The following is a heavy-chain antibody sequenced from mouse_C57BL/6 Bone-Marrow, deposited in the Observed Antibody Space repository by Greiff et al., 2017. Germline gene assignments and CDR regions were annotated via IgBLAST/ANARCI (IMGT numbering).Heavy chain of an antibody. Sequence: ESGPGLVKPSQSLSLTCSVTGYSITSGYYWNWIRQFPGNKLEWMGYISYDGSNNYNPSLKNRISITRDTSKNQFFLKLNSVTTEDTATYYCARGDFYYGSSFVRDYFDYWGQGTTLTVSS. CDR1: GYSITSGYY. J-gene: IGHJ2*01. CDR2: ISYDGSN. CDR3: ARGDFYYGSSFVRDYFDY. D-gene: IGHD1-1*01. V-gene: IGHV3-6*01.